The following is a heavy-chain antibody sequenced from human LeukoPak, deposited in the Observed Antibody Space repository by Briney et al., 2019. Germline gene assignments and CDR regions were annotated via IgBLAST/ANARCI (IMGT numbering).Heavy chain of an antibody. Sequence: GGSLRLSCAASGFTFTSYSMNWVRQAPGKGLEWVSTISGGGGSTYYADSVKGRFTISRDNSKNTLYLQMNSLRAEDTAVYYCTRDWRNLGYDYWGQGTLVTVSS. CDR2: ISGGGGST. J-gene: IGHJ4*02. CDR1: GFTFTSYS. V-gene: IGHV3-23*01. D-gene: IGHD5-12*01. CDR3: TRDWRNLGYDY.